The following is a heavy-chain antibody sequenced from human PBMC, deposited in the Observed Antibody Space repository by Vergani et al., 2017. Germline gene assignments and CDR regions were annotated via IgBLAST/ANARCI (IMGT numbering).Heavy chain of an antibody. V-gene: IGHV4-59*01. CDR1: GGSISSYY. Sequence: QVQLQESGPGLVKPSETLSLTCTVSGGSISSYYWSWIWQPPGKGLEWIGYIYYSGSTNHNPSLKSRVTITVDTSKNQFSLKLSSVTAADTAVYYCARGEGSGYYRTDYWGQGTLVTVSS. D-gene: IGHD3-22*01. CDR3: ARGEGSGYYRTDY. CDR2: IYYSGST. J-gene: IGHJ4*02.